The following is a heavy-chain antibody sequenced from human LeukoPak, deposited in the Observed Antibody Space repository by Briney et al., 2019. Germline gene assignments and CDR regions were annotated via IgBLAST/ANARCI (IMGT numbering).Heavy chain of an antibody. CDR1: GYTFTSYG. J-gene: IGHJ3*02. V-gene: IGHV1-18*01. CDR3: ARGRALEYCSSTSCYATWGAFDI. D-gene: IGHD2-2*01. Sequence: GASVKVSCKASGYTFTSYGISWVRQAPGQGLEWMGWISAYNGNTNYAQKLQGRVTMTTDTSTSTAYMELRSLRSDDTAVYYCARGRALEYCSSTSCYATWGAFDIWGQGTMVTVSS. CDR2: ISAYNGNT.